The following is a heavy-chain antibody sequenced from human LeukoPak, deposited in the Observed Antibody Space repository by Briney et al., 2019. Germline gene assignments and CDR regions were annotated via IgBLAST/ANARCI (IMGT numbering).Heavy chain of an antibody. CDR2: IWYDGSKK. J-gene: IGHJ4*02. D-gene: IGHD2-15*01. Sequence: GGSLRLSCAVSGFTFSSYGMHWVRQAPGKGLEWVAVIWYDGSKKCYADSVKGRFTISRDNSKNTLDLQMNSLRAEDTAVYYCARETPSADAAFDYWGQGTLVTVSS. CDR3: ARETPSADAAFDY. CDR1: GFTFSSYG. V-gene: IGHV3-33*01.